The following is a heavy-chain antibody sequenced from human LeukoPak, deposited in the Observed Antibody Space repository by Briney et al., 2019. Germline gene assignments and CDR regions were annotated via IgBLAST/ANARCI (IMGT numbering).Heavy chain of an antibody. J-gene: IGHJ3*02. CDR1: GFTVSSNE. Sequence: PGGSLRLSCAASGFTVSSNEMSWVRQAPGKGLEWVAVISYDGSNKYYADSVKGRFTISRDNSKNTLYLQMNSLRAEDTAVYYCARAINGAFDIWGQGTMVTVSS. CDR3: ARAINGAFDI. V-gene: IGHV3-30-3*01. CDR2: ISYDGSNK.